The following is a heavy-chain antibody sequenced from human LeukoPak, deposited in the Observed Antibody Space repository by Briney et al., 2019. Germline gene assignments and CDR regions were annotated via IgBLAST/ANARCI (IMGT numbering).Heavy chain of an antibody. CDR3: AKVNGWYNYYYYMDV. CDR2: ISGSGGST. V-gene: IGHV3-23*01. Sequence: GGSLRLSCAASGFTFSSYGMSWVRQAPGKGLEWVSAISGSGGSTYYAGSVKGRFTISRDNSKNTLYLQMNSLRAEDTAVYYCAKVNGWYNYYYYMDVWGKGTTVTISS. CDR1: GFTFSSYG. D-gene: IGHD6-19*01. J-gene: IGHJ6*03.